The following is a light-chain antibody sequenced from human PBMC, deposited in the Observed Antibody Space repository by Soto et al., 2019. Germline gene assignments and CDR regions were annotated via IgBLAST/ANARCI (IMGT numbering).Light chain of an antibody. Sequence: EIVMTQSTATLSVSPGERATLSCRASQSVSSNLAWYQQKPGQAPRLLIYGASTRATGIPARFSGSGSGTEFTLTISSLQSEDFAVYYCQQYNNWPLALTFGGGTKVEIK. J-gene: IGKJ4*01. CDR2: GAS. CDR3: QQYNNWPLALT. CDR1: QSVSSN. V-gene: IGKV3-15*01.